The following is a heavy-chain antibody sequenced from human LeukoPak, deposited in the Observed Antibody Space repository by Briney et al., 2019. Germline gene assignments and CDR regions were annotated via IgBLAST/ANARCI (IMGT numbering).Heavy chain of an antibody. Sequence: PGGSLRLSCAASGFTFSSYSMNWVRQAPGKGLEWVSYISSSSSTIYYADSVKGRFTISRDNAKNSLYLQMNSLRAEDTAVYYCARDLGDDYVWGSYRPYYFDYWGQGTLVTVSS. CDR2: ISSSSSTI. CDR1: GFTFSSYS. CDR3: ARDLGDDYVWGSYRPYYFDY. J-gene: IGHJ4*02. V-gene: IGHV3-48*04. D-gene: IGHD3-16*02.